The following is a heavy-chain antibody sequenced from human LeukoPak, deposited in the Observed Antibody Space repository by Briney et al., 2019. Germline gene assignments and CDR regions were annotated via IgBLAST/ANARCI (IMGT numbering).Heavy chain of an antibody. V-gene: IGHV4-59*11. CDR2: VYYNGLT. D-gene: IGHD4-17*01. CDR1: GGSISPHY. CDR3: TRERSTVTFDY. J-gene: IGHJ4*02. Sequence: SETLSLTCTVSGGSISPHYWTWIRQAPGKGLEWIGYVYYNGLTSYNASLRSRLILSVDTARNQVSLKLTSVTAADTAVYYCTRERSTVTFDYWGQGTLVTVSS.